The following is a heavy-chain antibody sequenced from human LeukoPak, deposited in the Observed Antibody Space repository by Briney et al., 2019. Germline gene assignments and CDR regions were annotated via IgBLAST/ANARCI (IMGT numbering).Heavy chain of an antibody. J-gene: IGHJ6*04. D-gene: IGHD3-9*01. V-gene: IGHV4-31*03. CDR2: IYYSGGT. CDR3: ARGLTDNYYYYGMDV. Sequence: PSETLSLTCTVSGGSISSGGYYWSWIRQHPGKGLEWIGYIYYSGGTYYNPSLKSRVTISVDTSKNQFSLKLSSVTAADTAVYYCARGLTDNYYYYGMDVWGKGTTVTVSS. CDR1: GGSISSGGYY.